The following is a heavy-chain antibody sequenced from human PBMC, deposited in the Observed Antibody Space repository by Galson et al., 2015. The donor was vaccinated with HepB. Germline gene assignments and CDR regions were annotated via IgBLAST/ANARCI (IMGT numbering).Heavy chain of an antibody. CDR3: AKDLYSGSYYAFDY. V-gene: IGHV3-23*01. CDR1: GFTFSSYA. D-gene: IGHD1-26*01. Sequence: SLRLSCAASGFTFSSYAMSWVRQAPGKGLEWVSAISGSGGSTLYADSVKGRFTISRDNSKNTLYLQMNNLRAEDTAVYYCAKDLYSGSYYAFDYWGQGTLVTVSS. CDR2: ISGSGGST. J-gene: IGHJ4*02.